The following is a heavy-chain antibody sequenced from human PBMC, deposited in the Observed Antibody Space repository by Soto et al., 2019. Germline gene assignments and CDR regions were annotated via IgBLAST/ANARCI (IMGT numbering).Heavy chain of an antibody. D-gene: IGHD5-18*01. J-gene: IGHJ4*02. CDR2: IYWDDDE. Sequence: QITLKESGPTLVKPTQTLTLTCTFSGFSLSTRGVGVGWIRQPPGKALEWLALIYWDDDEGYSPSLKTRLTLSKDSSRNQVGRRMSNMDPVDTARYYCAHRPRGYRYHCEYGGQGTLVTVSS. CDR3: AHRPRGYRYHCEY. CDR1: GFSLSTRGVG. V-gene: IGHV2-5*02.